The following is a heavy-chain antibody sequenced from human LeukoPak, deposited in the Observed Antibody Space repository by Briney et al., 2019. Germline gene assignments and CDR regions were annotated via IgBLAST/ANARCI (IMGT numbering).Heavy chain of an antibody. J-gene: IGHJ1*01. V-gene: IGHV4-59*01. Sequence: PAETLSLTCTASGGSISSYYWSWIRQPPGKGLEWIGYIYYSGSTNYNPSLKSRVTISVDTSKNQFSLKLSSVTAADTAVYYCASYCSSTSCHGFQHWGQGTLVTVSS. CDR1: GGSISSYY. CDR3: ASYCSSTSCHGFQH. D-gene: IGHD2-2*01. CDR2: IYYSGST.